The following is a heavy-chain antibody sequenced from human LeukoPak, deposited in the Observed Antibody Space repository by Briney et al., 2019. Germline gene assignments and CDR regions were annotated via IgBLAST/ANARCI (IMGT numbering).Heavy chain of an antibody. CDR2: INPNNGGT. CDR1: GYTFADYY. CDR3: ARAKLDDCGGDCDQYFQH. Sequence: ASVKVSCKASGYTFADYYLLWVRQAPGQGLEWVGWINPNNGGTQYAQKFQGRVTLTRDTSISTAYMELSRLTSDDTAVYYCARAKLDDCGGDCDQYFQHWGQGTLVTVSS. D-gene: IGHD2-21*02. J-gene: IGHJ1*01. V-gene: IGHV1-2*02.